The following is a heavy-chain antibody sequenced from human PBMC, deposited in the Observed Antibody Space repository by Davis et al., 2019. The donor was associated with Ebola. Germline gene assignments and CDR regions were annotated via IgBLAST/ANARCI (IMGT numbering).Heavy chain of an antibody. CDR1: GYTFTGYY. Sequence: ASVKVSCKASGYTFTGYYMHWVRQAPGQGLEWMGWMNPNSGNTGYAQKFQGRVTITRNTSISTAYMELSSLRSEDTAVYYCARGRYSSGWGDWFDPWGQGTLVTVSS. CDR3: ARGRYSSGWGDWFDP. V-gene: IGHV1-8*03. D-gene: IGHD6-19*01. J-gene: IGHJ5*02. CDR2: MNPNSGNT.